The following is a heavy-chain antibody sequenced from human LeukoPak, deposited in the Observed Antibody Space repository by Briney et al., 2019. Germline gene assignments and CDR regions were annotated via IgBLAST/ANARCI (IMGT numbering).Heavy chain of an antibody. CDR3: ARPVTRTLYNWFDP. Sequence: GGSLRLSCAASGFTFSSYAMHWVRQAPGKGLEWVAVISYDGSNKYYADSVKGRFTISRDNSKNTLYLQMNSLRAEDTAVYYCARPVTRTLYNWFDPWGQGTLVTVSS. CDR2: ISYDGSNK. D-gene: IGHD4-17*01. CDR1: GFTFSSYA. V-gene: IGHV3-30-3*01. J-gene: IGHJ5*02.